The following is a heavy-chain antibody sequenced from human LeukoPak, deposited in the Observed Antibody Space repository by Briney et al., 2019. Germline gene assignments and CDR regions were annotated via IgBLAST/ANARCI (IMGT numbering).Heavy chain of an antibody. J-gene: IGHJ4*02. CDR1: GGTFSSYA. V-gene: IGHV1-69*06. D-gene: IGHD6-19*01. Sequence: GASVKVSCKASGGTFSSYAISWVRQAPGQGLEWMGGIIPIFGTANYAQKFQGRVTITADKSTSTAYMELSSLRSEDTAVYYCARALNRRQWLDFDYWGQGTLVTVSS. CDR2: IIPIFGTA. CDR3: ARALNRRQWLDFDY.